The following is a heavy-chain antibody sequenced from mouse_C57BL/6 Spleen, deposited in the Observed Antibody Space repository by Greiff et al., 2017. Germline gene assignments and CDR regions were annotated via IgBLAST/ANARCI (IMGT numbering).Heavy chain of an antibody. CDR3: AREEGHYFDY. CDR1: GFTFSDYG. V-gene: IGHV5-17*01. CDR2: ISSGSSTI. J-gene: IGHJ2*01. Sequence: EVKLMESGGGLVKPGGSLKLSCAASGFTFSDYGMHWVRQAPEKGLEWVAYISSGSSTIYYADTVKGRFTISRDNAKNTLFLQMTSLRSEDTAMYYCAREEGHYFDYWGQGTTLTVSS.